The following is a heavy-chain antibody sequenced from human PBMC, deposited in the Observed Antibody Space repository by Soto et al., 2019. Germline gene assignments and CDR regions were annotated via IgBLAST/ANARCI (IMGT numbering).Heavy chain of an antibody. CDR3: AYSFVSEAPFDY. D-gene: IGHD2-15*01. V-gene: IGHV3-23*01. Sequence: EVQLLESGGGLVRPGGSLRLSCAASGITLSSYAVTWLRQAPGKGLEWVGGITSSGGSTSYAVAGKGRFTISRDNSKSPVSLLMNRLKYEDAAIYYCAYSFVSEAPFDYWGRGTLVTVSS. J-gene: IGHJ4*02. CDR2: ITSSGGST. CDR1: GITLSSYA.